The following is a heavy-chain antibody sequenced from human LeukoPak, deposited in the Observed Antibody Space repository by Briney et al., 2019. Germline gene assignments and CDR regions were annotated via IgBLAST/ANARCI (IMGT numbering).Heavy chain of an antibody. J-gene: IGHJ4*02. D-gene: IGHD3-10*01. CDR1: GFTFSSYG. Sequence: PGGSLRLSCAASGFTFSSYGMHWVRQAPGKGLEWVAFIRYDGSNKYYADSVKGRFTISRDNSKNTLYLQMNSLRAEDTAVYYCAKDLRSYGSGSYHDYWGQGTLVTVSS. CDR3: AKDLRSYGSGSYHDY. V-gene: IGHV3-30*02. CDR2: IRYDGSNK.